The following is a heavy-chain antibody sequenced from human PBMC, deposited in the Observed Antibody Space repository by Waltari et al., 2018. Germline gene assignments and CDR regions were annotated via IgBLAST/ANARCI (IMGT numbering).Heavy chain of an antibody. V-gene: IGHV1-8*03. J-gene: IGHJ4*02. CDR3: ARFPRSSRGFDY. CDR2: MNPNSGNT. Sequence: KPGASVKVSCKASGYTFTSYDINWVRQATGQGLEWMGWMNPNSGNTGYAQKFQGRVTITRNTSISTAYMELSSLRSEDTAVYYCARFPRSSRGFDYWGQGTLVTVSS. D-gene: IGHD3-10*01. CDR1: GYTFTSYD.